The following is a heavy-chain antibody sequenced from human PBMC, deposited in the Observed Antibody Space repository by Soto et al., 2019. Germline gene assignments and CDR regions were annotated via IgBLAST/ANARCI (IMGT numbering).Heavy chain of an antibody. CDR3: ARITWGRDHFYCMDV. D-gene: IGHD1-26*01. J-gene: IGHJ6*02. V-gene: IGHV1-2*02. CDR1: GYIFAGYF. Sequence: ASVKVSCKASGYIFAGYFIQWLRQAPGQGLEWMGWINPNTSATNYAQKFQGRVTMTRDTSLGAAYMELTSLRPDDTALYYCARITWGRDHFYCMDVWGQVTTVTVPS. CDR2: INPNTSAT.